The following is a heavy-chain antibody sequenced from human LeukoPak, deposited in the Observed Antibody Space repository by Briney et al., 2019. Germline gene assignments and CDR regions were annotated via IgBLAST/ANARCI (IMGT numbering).Heavy chain of an antibody. J-gene: IGHJ3*02. CDR3: ARDSTAIDAFDI. D-gene: IGHD5-18*01. V-gene: IGHV1-69*13. CDR2: IIPIFGTA. CDR1: GGTFSSYA. Sequence: SVKVSCKASGGTFSSYAISWVRQAPGQGLEWMGGIIPIFGTANYAQKFQGRVTITADESTSTAYMELSSLRSEDTAVYYCARDSTAIDAFDIWGQGTMVTVSS.